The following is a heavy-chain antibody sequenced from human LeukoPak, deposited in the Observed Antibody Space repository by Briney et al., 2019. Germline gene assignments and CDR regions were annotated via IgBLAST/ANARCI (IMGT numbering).Heavy chain of an antibody. CDR2: IRYDGSNK. V-gene: IGHV3-30*02. D-gene: IGHD2-21*01. J-gene: IGHJ4*02. Sequence: GGSLRLSCAASGFTFSSYGMHWVRQAPGKGLEWVAFIRYDGSNKYYADSVKGRFTISRDNSKNTLYLQMNSLRAEDTAVYYCAKDHCGGDCYGIFDYWGQGTLVTVSS. CDR3: AKDHCGGDCYGIFDY. CDR1: GFTFSSYG.